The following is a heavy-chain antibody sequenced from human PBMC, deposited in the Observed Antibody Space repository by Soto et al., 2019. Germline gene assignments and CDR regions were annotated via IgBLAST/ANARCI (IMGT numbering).Heavy chain of an antibody. D-gene: IGHD6-6*01. CDR3: AAFGYRGSSSGEVTDV. Sequence: TLSLTCAVSGGSISSGGNSWSWIRQPPGKGLEWIGYIYHSGSTYYNPSLKSRVTISVDRSKNQFSLKLSSVTAADTAVYYCAAFGYRGSSSGEVTDVWGQGTTVTVSS. CDR1: GGSISSGGNS. CDR2: IYHSGST. V-gene: IGHV4-30-2*01. J-gene: IGHJ6*02.